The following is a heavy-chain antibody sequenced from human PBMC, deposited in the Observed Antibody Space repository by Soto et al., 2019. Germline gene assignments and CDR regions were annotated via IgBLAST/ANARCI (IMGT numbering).Heavy chain of an antibody. CDR1: GVTLSNFG. J-gene: IGHJ4*02. CDR3: VGEVASGY. CDR2: ISRDGSTM. Sequence: QVQLVESGGGVVQPGRSLRLSCAASGVTLSNFGMHWVHQAPGKGLEWVAVISRDGSTMFYADSVKGRFTISRDSSRNTLYLQMNSLRAEDTAVYHCVGEVASGYWGQGTLVTVSS. D-gene: IGHD2-21*01. V-gene: IGHV3-30*03.